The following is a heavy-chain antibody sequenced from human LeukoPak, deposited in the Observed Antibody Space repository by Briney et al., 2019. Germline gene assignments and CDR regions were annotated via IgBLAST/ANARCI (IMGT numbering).Heavy chain of an antibody. CDR2: IYPGDSDT. CDR3: AKQSYGDWDFDL. V-gene: IGHV5-51*01. CDR1: AYSFTSHW. Sequence: GESLKISCKGSAYSFTSHWIGWVRQMPGKGLEWMGNIYPGDSDTRYSPAFEGQVTISADKSISTAYLQWSSLKASDTAMYYCAKQSYGDWDFDLWGRGTLVTVSS. J-gene: IGHJ2*01. D-gene: IGHD3-16*01.